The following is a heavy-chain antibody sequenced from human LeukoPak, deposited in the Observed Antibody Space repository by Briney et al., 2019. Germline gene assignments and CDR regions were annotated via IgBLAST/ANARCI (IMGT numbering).Heavy chain of an antibody. Sequence: GGSLRLSCAASGFTFSSYAMSWVRQAPGKGLEWVSAISGSGGSIYYADSVKGRFIISRDNSKNTLYLQMNSLRAEDTAVYYCAKFNGDSVYFDYWGQGTLVTVSS. CDR2: ISGSGGSI. V-gene: IGHV3-23*01. CDR1: GFTFSSYA. J-gene: IGHJ4*02. D-gene: IGHD7-27*01. CDR3: AKFNGDSVYFDY.